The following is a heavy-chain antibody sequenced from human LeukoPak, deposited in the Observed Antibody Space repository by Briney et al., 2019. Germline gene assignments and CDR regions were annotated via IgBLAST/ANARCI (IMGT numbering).Heavy chain of an antibody. Sequence: SETLSLTCSVSGGSVSSGSYYWSWIRQPPGKGLEWIGYIYDSGSTYYNPSLKSRITISVDTSENRFSLKLSSVTATDTAVYYRARDCSGGSCYGAFDIWGQGTMVTVSS. CDR2: IYDSGST. V-gene: IGHV4-30-4*08. CDR3: ARDCSGGSCYGAFDI. CDR1: GGSVSSGSYY. D-gene: IGHD2-15*01. J-gene: IGHJ3*02.